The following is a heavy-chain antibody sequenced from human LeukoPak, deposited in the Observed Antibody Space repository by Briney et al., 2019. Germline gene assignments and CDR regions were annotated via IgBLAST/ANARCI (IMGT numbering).Heavy chain of an antibody. J-gene: IGHJ4*02. CDR1: GFTFSNSG. CDR3: AKGSGNGYGSGPFDY. CDR2: ISTDAGET. V-gene: IGHV3-23*01. D-gene: IGHD3-10*01. Sequence: PGGSLRLSRAASGFTFSNSGMSWVRQAPGKGLEWVSAISTDAGETHYADSVKGRFTISRDNSKNTVSLQMSSLRAEDTALYYCAKGSGNGYGSGPFDYWGQGTLVTVSS.